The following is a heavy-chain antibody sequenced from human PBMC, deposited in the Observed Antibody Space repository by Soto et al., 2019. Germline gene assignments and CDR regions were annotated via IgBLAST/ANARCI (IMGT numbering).Heavy chain of an antibody. CDR3: ARIRREYDNSGPVDY. CDR1: GFSISSGDYS. J-gene: IGHJ4*02. V-gene: IGHV4-30-2*01. CDR2: IYYGGST. Sequence: TSETLSLTCAFSGFSISSGDYSWNWIRQPPGKGLEWIGYIYYGGSTYYNPSLQSRVTMSVDRSRNQFSLKLNSVTAADTAVYYCARIRREYDNSGPVDYWGQGTLVTVSS. D-gene: IGHD3-22*01.